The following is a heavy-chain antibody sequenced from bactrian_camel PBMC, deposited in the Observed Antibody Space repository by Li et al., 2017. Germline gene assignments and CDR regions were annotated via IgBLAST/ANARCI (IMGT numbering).Heavy chain of an antibody. J-gene: IGHJ4*01. CDR1: GFVFNYHV. CDR2: INTGGSST. V-gene: IGHV3S1*01. D-gene: IGHD3*01. Sequence: HVQLVESGGGLVQPGGSLRLSCAASGFVFNYHVMTWARQAPGKGLEWVSRINTGGSSTYYADSVKGRFTIARDNRKNTLYLHMDMLKSEDTAMYYCVRGREHDFDYPKEAQGTQVTVS.